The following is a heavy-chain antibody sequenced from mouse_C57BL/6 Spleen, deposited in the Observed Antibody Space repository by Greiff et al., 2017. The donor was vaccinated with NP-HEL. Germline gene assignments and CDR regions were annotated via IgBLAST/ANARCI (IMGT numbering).Heavy chain of an antibody. V-gene: IGHV1-69*01. Sequence: VHLQQSGAELVMPGASVKLSCKASGYTFTSYWMHWVKQRPGQGLEWIGEIDPSDSYTNYNQKFKGKSTLTVDKSSSTAYMQRSSLTSEDSAVDYCGLITTVVAEDCAMDYWGQGTSVTVSS. CDR1: GYTFTSYW. CDR2: IDPSDSYT. J-gene: IGHJ4*01. D-gene: IGHD1-1*01. CDR3: GLITTVVAEDCAMDY.